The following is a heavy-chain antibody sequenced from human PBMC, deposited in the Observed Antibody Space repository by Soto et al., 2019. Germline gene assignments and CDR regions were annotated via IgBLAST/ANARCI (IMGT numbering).Heavy chain of an antibody. CDR1: GDTFTSYY. V-gene: IGHV1-46*01. J-gene: IGHJ6*02. CDR2: INPSGGST. Sequence: GASVKVSCKASGDTFTSYYMHWVRQAPGQGLEWMGIINPSGGSTSYAQKFQGRVTMTRDTSTSTVYMELSSLRSEDTAVYYCARVAGDRSAVTSYYYYGMDVWGQGTTGAVCS. D-gene: IGHD1-26*01. CDR3: ARVAGDRSAVTSYYYYGMDV.